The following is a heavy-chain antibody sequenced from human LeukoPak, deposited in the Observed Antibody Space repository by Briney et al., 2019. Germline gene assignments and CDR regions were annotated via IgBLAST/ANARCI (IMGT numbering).Heavy chain of an antibody. CDR1: GYTFTDFY. Sequence: ASVKVSCKASGYTFTDFYIHWVRQAPGQGLEWMGWINPKSGGTNFAQKFQGRVTMTRDTSMTTAYMELSRLTSDDTAMYYRARTVWGSDYWGQGTLVTVSS. CDR3: ARTVWGSDY. D-gene: IGHD7-27*01. CDR2: INPKSGGT. V-gene: IGHV1-2*02. J-gene: IGHJ4*02.